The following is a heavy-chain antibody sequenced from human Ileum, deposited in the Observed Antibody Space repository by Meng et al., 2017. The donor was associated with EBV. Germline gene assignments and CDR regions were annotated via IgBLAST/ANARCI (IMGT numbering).Heavy chain of an antibody. Sequence: QGQLEGSGPGLVKPSQTLSLTCTVSGGSISSGGYYWSWIRQHPGKGLEWIGYIHSSGSTYYNPSLRSRLTISVDTSKNQFSLKLSSVTAADTAVYYCARASYGSGSPLGESWFDPWGQGTLVTVSS. D-gene: IGHD3-10*01. CDR1: GGSISSGGYY. CDR2: IHSSGST. J-gene: IGHJ5*02. CDR3: ARASYGSGSPLGESWFDP. V-gene: IGHV4-31*03.